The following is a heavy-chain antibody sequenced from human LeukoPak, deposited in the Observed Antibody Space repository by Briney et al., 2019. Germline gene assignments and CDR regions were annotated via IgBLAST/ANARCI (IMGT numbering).Heavy chain of an antibody. J-gene: IGHJ4*02. CDR3: ARRSSTWFFDY. Sequence: GESLKISCKGSGYSFTTYWIGWVRQMSGKGLEWMGIIYPGDSDTRYSPSFQGQVTISADTSISTAFLQWSSLKASDTDIYYCARRSSTWFFDYWGQGTLVTVSS. D-gene: IGHD6-13*01. CDR1: GYSFTTYW. V-gene: IGHV5-51*01. CDR2: IYPGDSDT.